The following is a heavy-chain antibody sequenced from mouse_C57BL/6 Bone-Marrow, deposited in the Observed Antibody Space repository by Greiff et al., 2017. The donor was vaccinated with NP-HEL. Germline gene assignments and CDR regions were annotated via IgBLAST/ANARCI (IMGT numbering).Heavy chain of an antibody. Sequence: QVQLQQPGAELVKPGASVKLSCKASGYTFTSYWMHWVKQRPGQGLEWIVMIHPNSGSTNYNEKFKSKATLTVDKSSSTAYMQLSSLTSEDSAVYYCARGLTTPGFDYWGQGTTLTVSS. J-gene: IGHJ2*01. CDR3: ARGLTTPGFDY. CDR1: GYTFTSYW. D-gene: IGHD1-1*01. CDR2: IHPNSGST. V-gene: IGHV1-64*01.